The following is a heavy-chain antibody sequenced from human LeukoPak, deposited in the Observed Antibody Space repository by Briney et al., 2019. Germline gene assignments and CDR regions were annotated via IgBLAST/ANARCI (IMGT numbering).Heavy chain of an antibody. V-gene: IGHV1-69*04. CDR2: IIPILGIA. Sequence: SVKVSCKASGGTVSSYAISWVRQAPGQGLEWMGRIIPILGIANYAQKFQGRVTITADKSTSTAYMELSRLRSDDTAVYYCARVRGIAAAGRFDYWGQGTLVTVSS. D-gene: IGHD6-13*01. J-gene: IGHJ4*02. CDR1: GGTVSSYA. CDR3: ARVRGIAAAGRFDY.